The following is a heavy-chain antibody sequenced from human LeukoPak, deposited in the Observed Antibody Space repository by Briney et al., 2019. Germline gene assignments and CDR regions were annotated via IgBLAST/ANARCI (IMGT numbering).Heavy chain of an antibody. CDR1: EFAFSSYS. CDR3: AREGGLLWFGKAPGHNFDY. D-gene: IGHD3-10*01. J-gene: IGHJ4*02. Sequence: PGGSLRLSCVASEFAFSSYSMNWVRQAPGKGLEWVSYISSTSSTIDYADSVKGRFTISRDNAKNSLFLQMNSLRVDDTAVYYCAREGGLLWFGKAPGHNFDYWGQGTLVTVSS. V-gene: IGHV3-48*04. CDR2: ISSTSSTI.